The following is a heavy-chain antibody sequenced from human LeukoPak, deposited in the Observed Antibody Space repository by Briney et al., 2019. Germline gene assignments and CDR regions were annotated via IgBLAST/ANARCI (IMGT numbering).Heavy chain of an antibody. CDR3: VLVGKTLWYFDH. J-gene: IGHJ4*02. CDR1: GFTFSSYE. V-gene: IGHV3-48*03. CDR2: ISSSGSTI. Sequence: GGSLRLSCAASGFTFSSYEMNWVRQAPGKGLEWVSYISSSGSTIYYADSVKGRFTISRDNAKNSLYLQMNSLRAEDTAVYYCVLVGKTLWYFDHWGQGTLVTVSS. D-gene: IGHD1-26*01.